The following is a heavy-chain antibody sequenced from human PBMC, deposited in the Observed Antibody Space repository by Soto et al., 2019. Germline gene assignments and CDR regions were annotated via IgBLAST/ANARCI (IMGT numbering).Heavy chain of an antibody. CDR1: GRSISSVGYY. J-gene: IGHJ4*02. Sequence: PSETLSLTCAVSGRSISSVGYYWSWVRQHPGKGLEWIGYIYYSGSTNYNPSLKNRVTISVDTSKNQFSLKLSSVTAADTAVYYCARGLRQLVEYWGQGTLVTVSS. V-gene: IGHV4-61*08. CDR2: IYYSGST. D-gene: IGHD6-6*01. CDR3: ARGLRQLVEY.